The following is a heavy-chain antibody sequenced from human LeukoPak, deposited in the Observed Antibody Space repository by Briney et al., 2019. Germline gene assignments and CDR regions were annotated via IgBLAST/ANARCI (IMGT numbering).Heavy chain of an antibody. J-gene: IGHJ4*02. Sequence: PGGSLRLSCAASGFTFSSHAVSWVRQPPGKGLEWVSSVSGGGGTTYYADSVKGRFTISRDNSKSTLYLQMNSLRVEDTAVYYCANGDAGRPSEGLDYWGRGTLVTVSS. D-gene: IGHD6-6*01. CDR1: GFTFSSHA. V-gene: IGHV3-23*01. CDR2: VSGGGGTT. CDR3: ANGDAGRPSEGLDY.